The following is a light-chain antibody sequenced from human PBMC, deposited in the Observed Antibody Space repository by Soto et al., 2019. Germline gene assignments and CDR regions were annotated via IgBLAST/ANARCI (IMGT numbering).Light chain of an antibody. V-gene: IGKV3-20*01. Sequence: EIVMTQSPVTLSFSPGERSTLAFWASQSVGSYLAWYQQKPGQAPRLLIYGASSRATGIPDRFSGSGSGTDVTLTISRLEPEDSAVYYCQQYVSIPLTFGGGTKVDI. J-gene: IGKJ4*01. CDR3: QQYVSIPLT. CDR1: QSVGSY. CDR2: GAS.